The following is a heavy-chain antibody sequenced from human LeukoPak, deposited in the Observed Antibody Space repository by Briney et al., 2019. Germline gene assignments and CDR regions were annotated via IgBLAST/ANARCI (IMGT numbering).Heavy chain of an antibody. J-gene: IGHJ4*02. CDR1: GFTFDDYA. V-gene: IGHV3-43*02. CDR2: ISGNGGST. CDR3: AKDNYGAFDY. Sequence: GGSLRVSCAASGFTFDDYAMHWVRQAPGKGLEWVSLISGNGGSTYYTDSVKGRFTISRDNSKNSLYLQMNSLTTEDTALYYCAKDNYGAFDYWGQGTLVTVSS. D-gene: IGHD4-17*01.